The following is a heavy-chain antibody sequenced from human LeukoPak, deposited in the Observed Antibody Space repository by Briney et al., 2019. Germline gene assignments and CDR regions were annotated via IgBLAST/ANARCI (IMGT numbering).Heavy chain of an antibody. J-gene: IGHJ2*01. D-gene: IGHD6-19*01. Sequence: PSETLSLTCTVSGGSINSGTYYWSWIRQPAGKGLEWIGRIYPSGTTNYNPSLKSRVTISVDTSKNQFSLKLSSVTAADTAVYYCARGRSLAVAGTRYWYFDLWGRGTLVTVSS. CDR1: GGSINSGTYY. CDR3: ARGRSLAVAGTRYWYFDL. V-gene: IGHV4-61*02. CDR2: IYPSGTT.